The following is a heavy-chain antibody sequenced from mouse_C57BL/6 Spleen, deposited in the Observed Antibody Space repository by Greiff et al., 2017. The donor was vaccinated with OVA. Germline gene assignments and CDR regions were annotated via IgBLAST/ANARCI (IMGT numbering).Heavy chain of an antibody. CDR3: TRSYYSNYPFAY. Sequence: QVQLQQSGAELVRPGASVTLSCEASGYTFTDYEMHWVKQTPVHGLEWIGAIDPETGGTAYNQKFKGKAILTADKSSSTAYMELRSLTSEDSAVYYCTRSYYSNYPFAYWGQGTLVTVSA. CDR2: IDPETGGT. D-gene: IGHD2-5*01. V-gene: IGHV1-15*01. CDR1: GYTFTDYE. J-gene: IGHJ3*01.